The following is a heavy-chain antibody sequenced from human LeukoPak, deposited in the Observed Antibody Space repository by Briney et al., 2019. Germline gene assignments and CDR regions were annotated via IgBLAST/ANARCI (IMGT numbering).Heavy chain of an antibody. CDR3: ARGLKWDYVETRLWNY. J-gene: IGHJ4*02. V-gene: IGHV4-34*01. CDR1: GGSFSGYY. CDR2: INHSGST. D-gene: IGHD4-17*01. Sequence: SETLSLTCAVYGGSFSGYYWSWIRQPPGKGLEWIGEINHSGSTNYNPSLKSRVTISAGTSKNQFSLRLSSVTAADTAVYYCARGLKWDYVETRLWNYWGQGTLVTVSS.